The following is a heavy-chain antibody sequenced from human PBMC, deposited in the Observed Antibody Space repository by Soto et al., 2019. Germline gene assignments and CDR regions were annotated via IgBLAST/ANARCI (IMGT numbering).Heavy chain of an antibody. D-gene: IGHD4-4*01. CDR1: GFTFSSYA. CDR3: AKGVDDYSFKYYYYYYGMDV. J-gene: IGHJ6*02. V-gene: IGHV3-23*01. Sequence: GGSLRLSCAASGFTFSSYAMSWVRQAPGKGLEWVSAISGSGGNTYYADSVKGRFTISRDNSKNTLYLQMNSLRADDTAVYYCAKGVDDYSFKYYYYYYGMDVWGQGTTVTVSS. CDR2: ISGSGGNT.